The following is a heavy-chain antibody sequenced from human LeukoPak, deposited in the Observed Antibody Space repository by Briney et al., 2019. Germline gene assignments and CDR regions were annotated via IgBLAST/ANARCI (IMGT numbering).Heavy chain of an antibody. V-gene: IGHV7-4-1*02. CDR2: INTNTGNP. CDR1: GYTFTSYP. D-gene: IGHD6-13*01. CDR3: AVPRIAAAGPAFDC. J-gene: IGHJ4*02. Sequence: ASVKVSCKASGYTFTSYPMNWVRQAPGQGLEWMGWINTNTGNPTYAQGFTGRFVFSLDTSVSTAYLQISSLKAEDTAVYYCAVPRIAAAGPAFDCWDQGTLVTVSS.